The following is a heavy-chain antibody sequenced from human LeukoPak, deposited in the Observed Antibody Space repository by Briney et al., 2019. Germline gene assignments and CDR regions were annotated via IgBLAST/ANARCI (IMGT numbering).Heavy chain of an antibody. CDR1: RVTFSSHN. CDR2: ISDSGRDL. Sequence: PLGSPRLSPVPPRVTFSSHNMNCVRAAPRESLGWVSFISDSGRDLYYEDSVKGRVTVSRDQAKTSLYLHLDSLTGDDRAVYYCAREAPAWDVPDYWGQGTLV. V-gene: IGHV3-21*01. D-gene: IGHD1-26*01. CDR3: AREAPAWDVPDY. J-gene: IGHJ4*02.